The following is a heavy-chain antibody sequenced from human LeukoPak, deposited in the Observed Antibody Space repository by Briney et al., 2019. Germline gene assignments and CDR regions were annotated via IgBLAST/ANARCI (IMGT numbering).Heavy chain of an antibody. D-gene: IGHD3-10*01. CDR3: ASDYGSGSYYIPAFDY. V-gene: IGHV1-69*01. Sequence: FXSYXISWVXQAPGQGXXXXXXXFPIFGTANYAQKFQGRVTITADESTSTAYMELSSLRSEDTAVYYCASDYGSGSYYIPAFDYWGQGTLVTVSS. CDR1: FXSYX. J-gene: IGHJ4*02. CDR2: XFPIFGTA.